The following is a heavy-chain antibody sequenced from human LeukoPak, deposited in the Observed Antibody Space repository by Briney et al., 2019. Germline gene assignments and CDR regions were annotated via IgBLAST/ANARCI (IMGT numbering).Heavy chain of an antibody. CDR3: ARDSTASSPWYFDL. Sequence: PSETLSLTCTVSGGSISSYYRGWIRQPAGKGLEWIGRMYITGNTNYNPSLKSRVTMSLDTSKNHFSLKLSSVTAADTAVYYCARDSTASSPWYFDLWGRGTLVTVSS. V-gene: IGHV4-4*07. D-gene: IGHD2-21*02. J-gene: IGHJ2*01. CDR2: MYITGNT. CDR1: GGSISSYY.